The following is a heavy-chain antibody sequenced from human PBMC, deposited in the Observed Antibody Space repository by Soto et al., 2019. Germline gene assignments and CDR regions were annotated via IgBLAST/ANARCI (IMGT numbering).Heavy chain of an antibody. D-gene: IGHD6-13*01. Sequence: QVQLVESGGGVVQPGRSLRLSCAASGFTFSSYGMHWVRQAPGKGLEWVAVIWYDGSNKYYADSVKGRFTISRDNSKNTLYLQMNSLRAEDTAVYYRARDIGAAAGTWYGMDVWGQGTTVTVSS. J-gene: IGHJ6*02. CDR3: ARDIGAAAGTWYGMDV. CDR1: GFTFSSYG. CDR2: IWYDGSNK. V-gene: IGHV3-33*01.